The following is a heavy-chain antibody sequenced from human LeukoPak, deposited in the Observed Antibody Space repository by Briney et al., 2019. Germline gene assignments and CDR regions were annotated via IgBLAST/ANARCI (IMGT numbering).Heavy chain of an antibody. CDR2: IYTSGST. Sequence: PPQTLSLTCTVSGGSISSGNYWSWIRQPAGKGLEWIGRIYTSGSTNYNPSLKSRVTISVDTSKNQFSLKLSSVTAADTAVYYCARDRIAAAGTYYGMDVWGQGTTVTVSS. J-gene: IGHJ6*02. CDR3: ARDRIAAAGTYYGMDV. CDR1: GGSISSGNY. V-gene: IGHV4-61*02. D-gene: IGHD6-13*01.